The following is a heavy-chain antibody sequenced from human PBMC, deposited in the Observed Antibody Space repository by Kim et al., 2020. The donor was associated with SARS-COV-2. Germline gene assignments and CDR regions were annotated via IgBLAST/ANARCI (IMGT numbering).Heavy chain of an antibody. Sequence: DSVKGRFTNSRDTSKNTLYLQMNSLRAEDTAVYYCARDLWYYDSSGLNYWGQETLVTVSS. J-gene: IGHJ4*02. CDR3: ARDLWYYDSSGLNY. D-gene: IGHD3-22*01. V-gene: IGHV3-30*07.